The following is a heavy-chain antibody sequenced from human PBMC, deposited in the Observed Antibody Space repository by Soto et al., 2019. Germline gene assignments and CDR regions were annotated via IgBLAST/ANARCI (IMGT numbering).Heavy chain of an antibody. CDR3: ARGSVFDIVVVPAADYYMDV. CDR1: GGSISSGGYY. D-gene: IGHD2-2*01. V-gene: IGHV4-31*03. J-gene: IGHJ6*03. Sequence: QVQLQESGPGLVKPSQTLSLTCTVSGGSISSGGYYWSWIRQHPGKDLEWIGYIYYSGSTYYNPSLKSRVTISVDTSKNQFSLKLSSVTAADTAVYYCARGSVFDIVVVPAADYYMDVWGKGTTVTVSS. CDR2: IYYSGST.